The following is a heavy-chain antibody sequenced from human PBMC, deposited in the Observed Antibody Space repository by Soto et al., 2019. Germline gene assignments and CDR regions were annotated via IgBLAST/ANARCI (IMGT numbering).Heavy chain of an antibody. CDR3: ARDLGTYYYAMDV. J-gene: IGHJ6*02. V-gene: IGHV4-34*01. Sequence: PPETLSLTCAVYGGSFSGYYWSWIRQPPGKGLEWIGEINHSESTKYNPSLKSRVTISGDTSKNQFSLKLTSVTAADTAVYYCARDLGTYYYAMDVWGQGTTVTVSS. CDR2: INHSEST. D-gene: IGHD3-16*01. CDR1: GGSFSGYY.